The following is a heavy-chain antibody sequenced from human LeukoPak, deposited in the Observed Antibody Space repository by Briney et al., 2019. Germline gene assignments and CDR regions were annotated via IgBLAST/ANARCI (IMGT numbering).Heavy chain of an antibody. J-gene: IGHJ5*02. CDR2: IYTSGST. V-gene: IGHV4-4*07. CDR1: GGSISSYY. D-gene: IGHD3-3*01. CDR3: ARTYYDFWSGPGFDP. Sequence: SETLSLTCTVSGGSISSYYWSWIRQPAGKGLEWIGRIYTSGSTNYNPSLKSRVTMSVDTSKNQFSLRLSSVTAADTAVYYCARTYYDFWSGPGFDPWGQGTLVTVSS.